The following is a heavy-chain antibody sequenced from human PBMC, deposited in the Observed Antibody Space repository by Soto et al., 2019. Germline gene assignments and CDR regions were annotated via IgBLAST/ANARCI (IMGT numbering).Heavy chain of an antibody. Sequence: PSETLSLTCTVSGGSISSSSYYWGWIRQPPGKGLEWIGSIYYSGSTYYNPSLKSRDTISVDTSKNQFSLKLSSVTAADTAVYYCARQMEYYFDYWGQGTLVTVSS. CDR1: GGSISSSSYY. D-gene: IGHD1-1*01. J-gene: IGHJ4*02. CDR3: ARQMEYYFDY. V-gene: IGHV4-39*01. CDR2: IYYSGST.